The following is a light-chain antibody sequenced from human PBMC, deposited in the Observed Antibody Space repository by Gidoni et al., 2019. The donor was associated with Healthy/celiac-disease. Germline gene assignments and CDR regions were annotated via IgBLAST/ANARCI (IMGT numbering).Light chain of an antibody. Sequence: QSALTQPASVSGSPGQSITISCTGTSSDVGGYNYVSWYQHHPGKAPKLMIYDVSYRPSGVSNRFSGSKSGNTASLTISGLQAEDEADYYCSSYTSSIHVVFGGGTKLTVL. CDR3: SSYTSSIHVV. J-gene: IGLJ2*01. V-gene: IGLV2-14*03. CDR2: DVS. CDR1: SSDVGGYNY.